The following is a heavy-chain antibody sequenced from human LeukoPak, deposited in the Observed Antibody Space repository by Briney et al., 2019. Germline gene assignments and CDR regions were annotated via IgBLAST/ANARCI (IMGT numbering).Heavy chain of an antibody. CDR2: ISGSGGST. D-gene: IGHD3-3*01. V-gene: IGHV3-23*01. J-gene: IGHJ3*02. CDR3: AKEGPYDFWSGHASAFDI. Sequence: GGSLRLSCAASGFTFSSYAMSWVRQAPGKGLEWVSAISGSGGSTYYADSVKGRFTISRDNSKNTLYLQIDRLRAEDTAVYYCAKEGPYDFWSGHASAFDIWGQGTKVTVSP. CDR1: GFTFSSYA.